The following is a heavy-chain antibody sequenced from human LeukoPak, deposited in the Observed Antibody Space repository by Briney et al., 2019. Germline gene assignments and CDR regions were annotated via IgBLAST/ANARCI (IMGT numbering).Heavy chain of an antibody. Sequence: GGSLRLSCATSTFTFSSYAMHWVRQAPGKGLEWVAVISFDGSKDYFADSVKGRFTISRDNSKNTMYLHMNSLRLEDTAVYYCARGGPSPAPFDYWGQGTLVTVSS. D-gene: IGHD3-10*01. V-gene: IGHV3-30-3*01. J-gene: IGHJ4*02. CDR3: ARGGPSPAPFDY. CDR2: ISFDGSKD. CDR1: TFTFSSYA.